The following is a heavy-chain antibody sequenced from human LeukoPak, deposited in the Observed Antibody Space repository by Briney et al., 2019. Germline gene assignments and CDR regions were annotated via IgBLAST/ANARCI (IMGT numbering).Heavy chain of an antibody. CDR2: ISYDGSNK. Sequence: GGSLRLSCAASGFTFSSYCMHWVRQAPGKGLEWVAVISYDGSNKYYADSVKGRFTISRDNSKNTLYLQMNSLRAEDTAVYYCARGEGTQYDSSGYYYGYYFDYWGQGTLVTVSS. V-gene: IGHV3-30*03. J-gene: IGHJ4*02. D-gene: IGHD3-22*01. CDR3: ARGEGTQYDSSGYYYGYYFDY. CDR1: GFTFSSYC.